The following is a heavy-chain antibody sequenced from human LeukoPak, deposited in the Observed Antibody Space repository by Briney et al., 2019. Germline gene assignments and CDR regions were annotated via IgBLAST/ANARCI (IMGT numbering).Heavy chain of an antibody. CDR2: ISAYNGNT. Sequence: ASVTVSCKASGYTFTSYGISWVRQAPGQGLEWMGWISAYNGNTNYAQKLQGRVTMTTYTSTSTDYMELRSLRSDDTAVYYSARDNSSYYDILTGYYTPLDYWGQGTLVTVSS. CDR1: GYTFTSYG. J-gene: IGHJ4*02. V-gene: IGHV1-18*01. D-gene: IGHD3-9*01. CDR3: ARDNSSYYDILTGYYTPLDY.